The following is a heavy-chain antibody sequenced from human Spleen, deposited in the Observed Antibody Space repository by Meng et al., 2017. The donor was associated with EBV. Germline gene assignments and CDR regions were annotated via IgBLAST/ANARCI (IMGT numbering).Heavy chain of an antibody. CDR1: GYSFTVDP. D-gene: IGHD3-10*01. J-gene: IGHJ4*02. Sequence: QVQLVQSGAEVKKPGASVKVSCKVSGYSFTVDPMHWVRQAPGQRLEWMGWINAGHTTTQYSQNFQGRVTITRDTSASTAYMELSSLRSEDTAVYYCARAAWGSGLSYYFDYRGRGTMVTVS. V-gene: IGHV1-3*01. CDR3: ARAAWGSGLSYYFDY. CDR2: INAGHTTT.